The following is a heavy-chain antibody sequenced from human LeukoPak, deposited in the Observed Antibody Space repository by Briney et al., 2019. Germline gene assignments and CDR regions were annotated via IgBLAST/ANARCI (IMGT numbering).Heavy chain of an antibody. D-gene: IGHD3-3*01. Sequence: SETLSLTCTVSGASISSGSYYWSWILHPAGKGLEWFGRIDTSGVTNYNPSIKSRVTISVDTSKNQFSLKLSSVTAAGTAVYYCARGYDFWPLYFYFMDVWGKGTTVTVSS. V-gene: IGHV4-61*02. CDR2: IDTSGVT. CDR1: GASISSGSYY. J-gene: IGHJ6*03. CDR3: ARGYDFWPLYFYFMDV.